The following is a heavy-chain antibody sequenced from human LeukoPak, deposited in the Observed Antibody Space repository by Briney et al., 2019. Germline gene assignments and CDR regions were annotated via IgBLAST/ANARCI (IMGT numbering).Heavy chain of an antibody. CDR2: FDPEDGET. Sequence: ASVKASCKVSGYTLTELSMHWVRQAPGKGLGGMGVFDPEDGETIYAQKFQGRVTMTEDTSTDTAYMELSSLRSEDTAVYYCAGLRYFDWLLKTFDYWGQGTLVTVSS. CDR1: GYTLTELS. CDR3: AGLRYFDWLLKTFDY. J-gene: IGHJ4*02. V-gene: IGHV1-24*01. D-gene: IGHD3-9*01.